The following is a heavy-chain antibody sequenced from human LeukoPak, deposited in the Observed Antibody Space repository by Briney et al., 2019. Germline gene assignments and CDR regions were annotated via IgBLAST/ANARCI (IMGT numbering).Heavy chain of an antibody. Sequence: GGSLRLSCAASGFTVSSNYMSWVRQAPGKGLEWVSVIYSGGSTYYADSVKGRFAISRDNSKNTLYLQMNSLRAEDTAVYYCAREMAAGHYHDAFDIWGQGTMVTVSS. D-gene: IGHD6-13*01. CDR3: AREMAAGHYHDAFDI. CDR2: IYSGGST. V-gene: IGHV3-66*01. J-gene: IGHJ3*02. CDR1: GFTVSSNY.